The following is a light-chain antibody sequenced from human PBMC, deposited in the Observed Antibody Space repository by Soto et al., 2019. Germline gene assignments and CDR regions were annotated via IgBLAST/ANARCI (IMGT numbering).Light chain of an antibody. J-gene: IGKJ1*01. CDR2: GAS. V-gene: IGKV3-15*01. CDR1: QSVRRN. Sequence: EILLTQSPATLSLSPGERATPSCRASQSVRRNLAWYQQKPGQPPRLLIYGASTRATGIPARFSGSGSETEFTLTISSLQAEDSAAHFCQQYNNWPTWTFGQGTKVDIK. CDR3: QQYNNWPTWT.